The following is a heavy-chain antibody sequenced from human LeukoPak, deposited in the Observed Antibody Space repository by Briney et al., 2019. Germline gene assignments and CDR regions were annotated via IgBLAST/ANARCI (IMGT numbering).Heavy chain of an antibody. D-gene: IGHD5-18*01. V-gene: IGHV3-66*01. Sequence: GGSLRLSCAASGFTVSSNYMYWVRQAPGKGLEWVSVIYDGGSTDYADSVKGGFTISRDNSKNMLYLQMNSLRAEDTAVYYCARGYSYGYIRYWGQGTLVTVSS. CDR2: IYDGGST. CDR1: GFTVSSNY. J-gene: IGHJ4*02. CDR3: ARGYSYGYIRY.